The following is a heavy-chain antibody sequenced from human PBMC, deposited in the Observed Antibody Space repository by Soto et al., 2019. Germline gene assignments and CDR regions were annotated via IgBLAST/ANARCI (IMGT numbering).Heavy chain of an antibody. J-gene: IGHJ4*02. CDR1: GFTFTTYW. V-gene: IGHV3-7*03. D-gene: IGHD3-10*01. Sequence: HRWGSLRLSCVASGFTFTTYWMIFFRHSAGKGLEWVANIRQDGGAQYYVDSVKGRFTISRDNAKNSVYLQMDSLRAEDTAVYYCVRGGHGSGSYLGSYWGQGILVTVSS. CDR3: VRGGHGSGSYLGSY. CDR2: IRQDGGAQ.